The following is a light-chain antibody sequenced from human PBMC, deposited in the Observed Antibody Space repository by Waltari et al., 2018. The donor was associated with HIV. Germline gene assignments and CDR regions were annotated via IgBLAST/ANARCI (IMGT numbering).Light chain of an antibody. Sequence: SYELTQPPSVAVSPGQTARITCSGDALPKKYAHWYPQKSGQAPVKVIYEDNKRPSGIPERFSGSSSGTMATLTITAAQVEDEADYYCYSRDNSGNHRVFGGGTKLTVL. CDR1: ALPKKY. CDR2: EDN. J-gene: IGLJ2*01. V-gene: IGLV3-10*01. CDR3: YSRDNSGNHRV.